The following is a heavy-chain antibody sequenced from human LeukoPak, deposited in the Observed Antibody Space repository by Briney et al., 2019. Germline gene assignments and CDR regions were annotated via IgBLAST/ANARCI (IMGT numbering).Heavy chain of an antibody. CDR2: ISSSTTL. Sequence: GGSLRLSCAASGFTFSTYSLHWVRQAPGKGLEWVSYISSSTTLYYADSVKGRFTISRDNAKNSLYLQMNSLRAEDTAVYYCARAIDDWGQGTLVTVSS. J-gene: IGHJ4*02. CDR3: ARAIDD. CDR1: GFTFSTYS. V-gene: IGHV3-48*01.